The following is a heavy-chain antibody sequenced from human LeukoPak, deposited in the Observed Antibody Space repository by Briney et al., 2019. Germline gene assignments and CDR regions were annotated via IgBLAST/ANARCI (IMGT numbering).Heavy chain of an antibody. Sequence: GASVKVSCKASGYTFTGYYIHWARQAPGQGLEWMGWINPNSGGTNYAQKFQGWVTMTRDTSISTAYMELLRSDDTAVYYCARDSGPMVRGVANWFDPWGQGTLVTVSS. J-gene: IGHJ5*02. CDR3: ARDSGPMVRGVANWFDP. D-gene: IGHD3-10*01. CDR1: GYTFTGYY. V-gene: IGHV1-2*04. CDR2: INPNSGGT.